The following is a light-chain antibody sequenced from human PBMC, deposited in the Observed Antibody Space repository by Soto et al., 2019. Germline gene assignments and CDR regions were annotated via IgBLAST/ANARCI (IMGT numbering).Light chain of an antibody. J-gene: IGKJ1*01. CDR3: QQSMT. CDR1: QSISSW. CDR2: DAS. V-gene: IGKV1-5*01. Sequence: DIQMIQSPSTLSASVGDTVIVTCRASQSISSWLAWYQQKPGKAPKLLIYDASSLESGVPSRFSGSGSGTEFTLPISSLQPDDFATYYCQQSMTFGQGTKVDIK.